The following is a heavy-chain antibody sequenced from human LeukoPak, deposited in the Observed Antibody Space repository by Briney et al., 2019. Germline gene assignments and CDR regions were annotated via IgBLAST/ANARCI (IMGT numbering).Heavy chain of an antibody. J-gene: IGHJ4*02. CDR1: GFTFTSNA. D-gene: IGHD6-13*01. CDR2: VTGNAGSL. Sequence: GGSLTLSCAASGFTFTSNAMSWVRQAPGKGLEWVSAVTGNAGSLYYADSVEGRFTISRDNSKNTLFLQMNTLRAEDTAVYYCAKLGSTWHVDYWGQGTLVTVSS. CDR3: AKLGSTWHVDY. V-gene: IGHV3-23*01.